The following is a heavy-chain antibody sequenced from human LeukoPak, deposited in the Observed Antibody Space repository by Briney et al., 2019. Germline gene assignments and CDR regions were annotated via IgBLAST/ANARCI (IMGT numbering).Heavy chain of an antibody. Sequence: GASVKLSCKASGATFSSYAISWVRQAPGQGIELMGGIIPIFGTANYAQKFQGRVTITTDESTSTAYMELSSLRSEDTAVYYCAREGTMVRGVIHYYFDYWGQGTLVTVSS. D-gene: IGHD3-10*01. V-gene: IGHV1-69*05. CDR1: GATFSSYA. J-gene: IGHJ4*02. CDR2: IIPIFGTA. CDR3: AREGTMVRGVIHYYFDY.